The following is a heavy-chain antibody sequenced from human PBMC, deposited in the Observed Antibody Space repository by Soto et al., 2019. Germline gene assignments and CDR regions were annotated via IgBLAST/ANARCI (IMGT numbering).Heavy chain of an antibody. CDR2: IIPIFGTA. Sequence: QVQLVQSGAEVKKPGSSVKVSCKASRGTFSSYAISWVRQAPGQGLEWMGGIIPIFGTANYAQKFQGRVTITADESTSTAYMELSSLRSEDTAVYYCAAGNSGSYYDRFDYWGQGTLVTVSS. V-gene: IGHV1-69*01. CDR3: AAGNSGSYYDRFDY. J-gene: IGHJ4*02. D-gene: IGHD1-26*01. CDR1: RGTFSSYA.